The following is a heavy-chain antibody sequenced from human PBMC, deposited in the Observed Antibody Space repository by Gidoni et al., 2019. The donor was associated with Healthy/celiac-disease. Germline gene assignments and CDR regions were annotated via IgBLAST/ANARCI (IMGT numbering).Heavy chain of an antibody. Sequence: QVQLVESGGGVVQPGRSRRLAWAASGVTFSSYAMHWVRQAPGKGLEWVAVISYYGSNKYYADSVTGRFTISRENSKNTLYLQMNSLRAEDTAVYYCARARSHSGSYLFAFDIWGQGTMVTVSS. J-gene: IGHJ3*02. CDR2: ISYYGSNK. D-gene: IGHD1-26*01. CDR3: ARARSHSGSYLFAFDI. CDR1: GVTFSSYA. V-gene: IGHV3-30*16.